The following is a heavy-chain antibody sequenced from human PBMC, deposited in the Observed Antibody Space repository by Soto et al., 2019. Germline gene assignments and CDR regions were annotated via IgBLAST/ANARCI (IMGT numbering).Heavy chain of an antibody. D-gene: IGHD3-3*01. Sequence: ASVKVSCKASGYTFTSNDITWVRQAPGQGLERMGWMDPNSGVSGYAQRFQGRVTMTRNTSITTAHMELSSLTSEDTAVYYCARTRKFDFWRKGLDVWG. J-gene: IGHJ6*02. CDR1: GYTFTSND. CDR2: MDPNSGVS. CDR3: ARTRKFDFWRKGLDV. V-gene: IGHV1-8*01.